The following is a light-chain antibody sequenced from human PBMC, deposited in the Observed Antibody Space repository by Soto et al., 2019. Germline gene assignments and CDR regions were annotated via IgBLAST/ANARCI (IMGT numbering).Light chain of an antibody. V-gene: IGKV3-20*01. Sequence: EIVLTQSPGTLSLSPGERATLSCRASQSVSSSYLAWYQQKPGQAPRLLIYGASSRATGIPDRFSGSGSGTDFTITISRLEPEDFAVYYCQQYCCLPGTFGQGTKVEIK. CDR1: QSVSSSY. J-gene: IGKJ1*01. CDR3: QQYCCLPGT. CDR2: GAS.